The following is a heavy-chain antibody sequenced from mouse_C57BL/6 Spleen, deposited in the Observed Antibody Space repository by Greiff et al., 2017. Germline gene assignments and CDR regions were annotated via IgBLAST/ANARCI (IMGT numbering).Heavy chain of an antibody. Sequence: EVQVVESGGGLVKPGGSLKLSCAASGFTFSDYGMHWVRQAPEKGLEWVAYISSGSSTIYYADTVKGRFTITRDNAKNTLFLQMTSLRSEDTAMYYCASETYGSRRYFDVWGTGTTVTVSS. CDR1: GFTFSDYG. CDR2: ISSGSSTI. V-gene: IGHV5-17*01. J-gene: IGHJ1*03. D-gene: IGHD1-1*01. CDR3: ASETYGSRRYFDV.